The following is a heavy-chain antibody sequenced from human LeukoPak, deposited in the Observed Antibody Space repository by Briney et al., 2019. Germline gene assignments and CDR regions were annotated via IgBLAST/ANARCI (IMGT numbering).Heavy chain of an antibody. CDR3: AKRGVVIRVILVGFHKEAYYFDS. V-gene: IGHV3-23*01. D-gene: IGHD3-22*01. CDR2: ISGSGGSA. CDR1: GITVSNYG. J-gene: IGHJ4*02. Sequence: GGSLRLSCAVSGITVSNYGMSWVRQAPGKGPEWVAGISGSGGSAHYADAVKGRFTISRDNPKNTLYLQMNSLRVEDTAVYFCAKRGVVIRVILVGFHKEAYYFDSWGQGALVTVSS.